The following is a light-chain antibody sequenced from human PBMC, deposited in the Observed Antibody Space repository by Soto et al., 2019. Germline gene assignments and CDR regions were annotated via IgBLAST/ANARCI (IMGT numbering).Light chain of an antibody. CDR3: QHYNTYPWT. V-gene: IGKV1-5*03. CDR2: KAS. J-gene: IGKJ1*01. CDR1: QSINNR. Sequence: DIQMTQSPSTLSASVGDRVTITCRASQSINNRLVWYQQKPGIAPILLIYKASSLQSGVPSRFSGSGSGTEFNFTISSLQPADFATYYCQHYNTYPWTFGHGTKVEI.